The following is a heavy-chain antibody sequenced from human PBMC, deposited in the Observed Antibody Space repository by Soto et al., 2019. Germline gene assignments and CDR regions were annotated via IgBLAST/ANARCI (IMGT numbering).Heavy chain of an antibody. D-gene: IGHD5-12*01. CDR2: IRNEATGGTT. Sequence: PGGSLRLSCTTYGFIFDDYAMTWVRQAPGKGLEFVAQIRNEATGGTTEYAASVRGRFTISRDDSKRIAYLQMNSLRAEDTAVYYFTKWPANGHSNFEHWGQGTQVTFSS. CDR1: GFIFDDYA. V-gene: IGHV3-49*04. J-gene: IGHJ4*02. CDR3: TKWPANGHSNFEH.